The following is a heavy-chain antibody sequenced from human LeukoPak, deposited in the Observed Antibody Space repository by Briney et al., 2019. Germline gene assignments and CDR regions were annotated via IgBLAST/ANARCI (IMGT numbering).Heavy chain of an antibody. V-gene: IGHV3-23*01. D-gene: IGHD6-19*01. CDR3: ARGKLVPAFGAVAAIDY. J-gene: IGHJ4*02. CDR2: ISGSGDYT. Sequence: GTLRLSCAASGFTFSSHGMSWVRQAPGKGLEWVSTISGSGDYTYYADSVKGRFTISRDNSKNTLYLQMNSLRSEDTAVYYCARGKLVPAFGAVAAIDYWGQGTLVTVSS. CDR1: GFTFSSHG.